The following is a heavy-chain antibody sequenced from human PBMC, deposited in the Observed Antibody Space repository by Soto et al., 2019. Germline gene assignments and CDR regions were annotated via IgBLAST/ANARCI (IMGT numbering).Heavy chain of an antibody. CDR3: VKVLARGVGVPRFYFDS. CDR2: INADGTST. V-gene: IGHV3-74*01. D-gene: IGHD2-2*01. Sequence: GSLRLSCAASGFTFSNSWMHWVRQVSGKGLEWVSRINADGTSTSYADSVKGRFTISRDNAKNTLYLHVNSLRAEDTAVYYCVKVLARGVGVPRFYFDSWGQGALVTVSS. CDR1: GFTFSNSW. J-gene: IGHJ4*02.